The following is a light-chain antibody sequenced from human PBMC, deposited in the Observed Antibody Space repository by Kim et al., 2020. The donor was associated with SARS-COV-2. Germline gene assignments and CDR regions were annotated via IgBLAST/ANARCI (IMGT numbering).Light chain of an antibody. J-gene: IGKJ4*01. V-gene: IGKV1-9*01. CDR3: KQLHSFPLT. CDR1: QSINRD. Sequence: IQLTQSPTSLSAYVGDRVTITCRASQSINRDLAWYQEKPGKAPKLLIYATSVLRDGVPSRFSGSGSGTDYTLTVSSLQPEDFGTYYCKQLHSFPLTLGGGQKLEI. CDR2: ATS.